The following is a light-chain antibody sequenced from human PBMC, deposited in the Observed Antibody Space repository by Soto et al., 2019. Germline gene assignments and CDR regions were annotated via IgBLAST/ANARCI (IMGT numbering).Light chain of an antibody. Sequence: EVVMTQSPSTLSVSPGERATLSCKASQGVSSTLAWYQQNPGQAPRLLIYGASTMAAGIPSRFSGSGSGTEFTLTISSLQSEDFAIYYCQQYNAWPLTFGRGTKVEIK. CDR3: QQYNAWPLT. J-gene: IGKJ4*01. CDR1: QGVSST. CDR2: GAS. V-gene: IGKV3-15*01.